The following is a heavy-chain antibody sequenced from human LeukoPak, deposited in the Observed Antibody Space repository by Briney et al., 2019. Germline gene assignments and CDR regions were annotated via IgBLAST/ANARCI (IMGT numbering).Heavy chain of an antibody. D-gene: IGHD3-22*01. CDR3: AKDIYDSSGGAFDI. J-gene: IGHJ3*02. CDR2: ISWNSGSI. V-gene: IGHV3-9*01. CDR1: GFTFDDYA. Sequence: GRSLRLSCAASGFTFDDYAMHWVRQAPGKGLEWVSGISWNSGSIGYADSVKGRFTISRDNAKNSLYLQMSSLRAEDTALYYCAKDIYDSSGGAFDIWGQGTMVNVSS.